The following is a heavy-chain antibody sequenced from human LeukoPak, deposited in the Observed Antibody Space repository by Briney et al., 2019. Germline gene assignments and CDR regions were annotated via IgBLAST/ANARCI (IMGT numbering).Heavy chain of an antibody. J-gene: IGHJ4*02. Sequence: GGSLRLSCVPSGFTVSRNYMSWVRQAPGKGLEWVSVIYSGGDTYYADSVKGRFTISRDDSKNTLYLQMNSLRAEDTAVYYCARDLVGESGSYDYWGQGTLVTVSS. CDR1: GFTVSRNY. V-gene: IGHV3-66*01. CDR3: ARDLVGESGSYDY. D-gene: IGHD1-26*01. CDR2: IYSGGDT.